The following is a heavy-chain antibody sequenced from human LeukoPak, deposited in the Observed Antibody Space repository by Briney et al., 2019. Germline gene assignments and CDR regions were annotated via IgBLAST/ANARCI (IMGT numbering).Heavy chain of an antibody. D-gene: IGHD4-17*01. V-gene: IGHV4-34*01. J-gene: IGHJ5*02. Sequence: SETLSLTCAVYGGSFSGYYWSWIRQPPGKGLEWIGEISHSGSTNYNPSLKSRVTISVDTSKNQFSLKLSSVTAADTAVYYCASGGTHYGDYDRWFDPWGQGTLVTVSS. CDR2: ISHSGST. CDR3: ASGGTHYGDYDRWFDP. CDR1: GGSFSGYY.